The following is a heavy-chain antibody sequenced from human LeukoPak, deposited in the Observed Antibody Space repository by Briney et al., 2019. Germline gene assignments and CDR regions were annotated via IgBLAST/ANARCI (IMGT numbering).Heavy chain of an antibody. CDR2: IYYSGST. CDR1: GYSISSGYY. CDR3: ARGYSYGPDY. V-gene: IGHV4-38-2*02. J-gene: IGHJ4*02. D-gene: IGHD5-18*01. Sequence: SETLSLTCTVSGYSISSGYYWGWIRQPPGKGLEWIGSIYYSGSTYYNPSLKSRVTISVDTSKNQFSLKLSSVTAADTAVYYCARGYSYGPDYWGQGTLVTVSS.